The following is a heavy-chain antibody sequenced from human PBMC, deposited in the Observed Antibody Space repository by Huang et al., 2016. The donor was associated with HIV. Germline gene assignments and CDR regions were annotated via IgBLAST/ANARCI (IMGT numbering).Heavy chain of an antibody. J-gene: IGHJ4*02. Sequence: VQLVESGGGVVQPGRSLRLDCAAAGFSFSTYGLHGVRQAPGKGLEWVAVISYDGSNKYYAHSGKGRFTISRDTSENKVYLQMNSLRHEDTAVYYCAKDGADEEWDIDYWGQGTLVTVSS. D-gene: IGHD1-26*01. CDR1: GFSFSTYG. CDR2: ISYDGSNK. CDR3: AKDGADEEWDIDY. V-gene: IGHV3-30*18.